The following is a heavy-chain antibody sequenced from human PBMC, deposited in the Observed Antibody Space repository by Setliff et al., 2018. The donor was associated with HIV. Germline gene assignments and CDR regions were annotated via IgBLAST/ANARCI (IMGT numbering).Heavy chain of an antibody. V-gene: IGHV1-8*02. CDR2: VNPKSGNT. CDR1: GYTFTSSD. D-gene: IGHD6-25*01. Sequence: ASVKVSCKASGYTFTSSDIYWVRQATGQGLEWMGLVNPKSGNTGYAQKFQGRVIMTRDTSISTVYMELRSLRSEETAVYYCARGAWYTSGWHSSRYMDVWGKGTTVTVSS. CDR3: ARGAWYTSGWHSSRYMDV. J-gene: IGHJ6*03.